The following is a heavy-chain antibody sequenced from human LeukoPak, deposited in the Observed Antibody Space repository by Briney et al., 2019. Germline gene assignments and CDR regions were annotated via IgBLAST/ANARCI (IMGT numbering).Heavy chain of an antibody. CDR3: ARASVTYYYYYYMDV. CDR1: GGSITNYY. CDR2: IHYSGST. J-gene: IGHJ6*03. D-gene: IGHD4-11*01. Sequence: PSETLSLTCTVSGGSITNYYWTWIRQPPGKGLEWIGYIHYSGSTNYNPSLKSRVSISVDTSKNQFSLKLSSVTAADTAVYYCARASVTYYYYYYMDVWGKGTTVTVSS. V-gene: IGHV4-59*01.